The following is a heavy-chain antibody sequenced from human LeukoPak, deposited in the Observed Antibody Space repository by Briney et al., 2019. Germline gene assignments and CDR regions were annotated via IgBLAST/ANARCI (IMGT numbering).Heavy chain of an antibody. J-gene: IGHJ4*02. CDR3: ARERMTTVTTSFDY. CDR1: GFTFSSYG. V-gene: IGHV3-30*03. Sequence: GGSLRLSCAASGFTFSSYGMHWVRQAPGKGLEWVAVISYDGSNKYYADSVKGRFTISRDNSRNTLYLQMNSLRAEDTAVYYCARERMTTVTTSFDYWGQGTLVTVSS. CDR2: ISYDGSNK. D-gene: IGHD4-17*01.